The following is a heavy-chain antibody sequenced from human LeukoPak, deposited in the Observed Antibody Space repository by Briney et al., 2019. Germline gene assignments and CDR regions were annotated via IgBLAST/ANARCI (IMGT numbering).Heavy chain of an antibody. CDR1: GFTFSTYV. CDR2: KD. D-gene: IGHD2-2*01. CDR3: AKDLCSDTSCSSRGIDY. J-gene: IGHJ4*02. Sequence: GGSLRLSCAASGFTFSTYVMHWVRQVPGKGLEWVAVKDYCADSVKGRFTASKDNSKSTLYLQMNSLGPEDTAIYYCAKDLCSDTSCSSRGIDYWGQGTLVTVSS. V-gene: IGHV3-30*18.